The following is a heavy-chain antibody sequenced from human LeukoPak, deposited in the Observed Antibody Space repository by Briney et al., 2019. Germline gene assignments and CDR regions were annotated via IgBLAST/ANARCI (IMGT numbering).Heavy chain of an antibody. CDR1: GGTFSSYA. CDR2: IIPIFGTA. D-gene: IGHD1-26*01. CDR3: ASERYSGSYVDRNYFDY. Sequence: SVTVSCKASGGTFSSYAISWVRQAPGQGLEWMGGIIPIFGTANYAQKFQGRVTITTAESTSTAYMELSSLRSEDTAVYYCASERYSGSYVDRNYFDYWGQGTLVTVSS. J-gene: IGHJ4*02. V-gene: IGHV1-69*05.